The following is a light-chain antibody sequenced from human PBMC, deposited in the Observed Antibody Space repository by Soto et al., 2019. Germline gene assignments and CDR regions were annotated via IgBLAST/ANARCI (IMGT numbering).Light chain of an antibody. J-gene: IGLJ1*01. V-gene: IGLV2-11*01. CDR1: SSDVGAYNY. CDR2: DVT. Sequence: QSALTQPRSVSGSPGQSVTISCTGTSSDVGAYNYVSWYQQHPGNAPKLMIYDVTKRPSGVPDRFSGSKSANTASLTISGLQAEDEGDYSCCSYAGPYSYVFGTGTKV. CDR3: CSYAGPYSYV.